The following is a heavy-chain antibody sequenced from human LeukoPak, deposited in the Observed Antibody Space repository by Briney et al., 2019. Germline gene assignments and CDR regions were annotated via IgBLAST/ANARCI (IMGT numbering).Heavy chain of an antibody. CDR2: IIPIFGTA. Sequence: SVKVSCKASGGSFRSSTFAWVRQAPGRGLEWMGGIIPIFGTANYALEFQGRATITTDESTSTVYMELSSLRSEDTAMYYCARGPLHVALSSGSLKWLDPWGQGSLVTVSS. V-gene: IGHV1-69*05. CDR1: GGSFRSST. CDR3: ARGPLHVALSSGSLKWLDP. D-gene: IGHD3-3*01. J-gene: IGHJ5*02.